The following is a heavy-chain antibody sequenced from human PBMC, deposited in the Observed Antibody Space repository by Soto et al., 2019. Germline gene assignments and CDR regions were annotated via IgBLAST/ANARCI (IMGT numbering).Heavy chain of an antibody. CDR2: TYYSEST. CDR3: AREAGDYGSGGSCEPHYDYYGRDV. J-gene: IGHJ6*02. Sequence: QVQLQESGPGLVKPSQTLSLTCTVSGGSISSGGYYWSWIRQHPGKGLEWIGYTYYSESTYYNPSRKSRVTRTVDTSKNQVARKRSAGTAADTAGYDCAREAGDYGSGGSCEPHYDYYGRDVWGQGTTVTVSS. CDR1: GGSISSGGYY. V-gene: IGHV4-31*03. D-gene: IGHD2-15*01.